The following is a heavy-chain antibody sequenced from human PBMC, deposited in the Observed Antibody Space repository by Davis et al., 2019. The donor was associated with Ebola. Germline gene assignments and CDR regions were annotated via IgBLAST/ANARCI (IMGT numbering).Heavy chain of an antibody. Sequence: PGGSLRLSCAASGFSFNSYGMHWVRQAPGKGLEWLAAIWYDGSRDYIADSMKGRFSISRDNSRNTLFLQVSSLRVEDTAVYYCARDPAIGQPLSTFDVWGQGTTVTVAS. CDR3: ARDPAIGQPLSTFDV. CDR2: IWYDGSRD. J-gene: IGHJ3*01. CDR1: GFSFNSYG. V-gene: IGHV3-33*01. D-gene: IGHD1-14*01.